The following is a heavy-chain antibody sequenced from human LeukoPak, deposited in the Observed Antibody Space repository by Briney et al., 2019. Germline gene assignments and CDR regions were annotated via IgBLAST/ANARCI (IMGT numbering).Heavy chain of an antibody. D-gene: IGHD5-24*01. J-gene: IGHJ3*02. CDR2: INPGGDNT. V-gene: IGHV1-46*01. CDR1: GYTITKYY. CDR3: ARIRDGYNDAYDI. Sequence: ASVKVSCKASGYTITKYYIHWVRQAPGQGLEWMGLINPGGDNTNYAQNFQGRVTMTRDTSTSTVYMELSSLRSEDTAIYYCARIRDGYNDAYDIWGQGTVVTVPP.